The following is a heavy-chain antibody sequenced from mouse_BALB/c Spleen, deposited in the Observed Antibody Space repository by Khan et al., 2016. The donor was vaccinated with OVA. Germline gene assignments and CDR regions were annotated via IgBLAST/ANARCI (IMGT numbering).Heavy chain of an antibody. CDR2: IDPANGNT. J-gene: IGHJ2*01. D-gene: IGHD2-14*01. V-gene: IGHV14-3*02. Sequence: VQLQQSGAELVKPGASVKLSCTASGFNIKDTYMHWVKQRPEQGLEWTGRIDPANGNTKYDPKFQGKATITADTSSNTAYLQLSSLTSEDTAVYYCARGVRRVYCDYWGQGTTLTVSS. CDR3: ARGVRRVYCDY. CDR1: GFNIKDTY.